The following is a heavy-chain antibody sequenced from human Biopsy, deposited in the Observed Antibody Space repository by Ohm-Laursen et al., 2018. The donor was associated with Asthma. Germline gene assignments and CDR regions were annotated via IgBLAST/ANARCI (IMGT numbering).Heavy chain of an antibody. V-gene: IGHV3-30*03. D-gene: IGHD2-21*01. CDR3: VRWRSGYPDHYSDF. Sequence: SLRLSCAASGFTFRNFGMHWVRQAPGKGLEWVALISSDVREWYADSVKGRFTISRDNSKNTLDLQMNSLRGDDTAVYDCVRWRSGYPDHYSDFWGLGTLVTVSS. CDR2: ISSDVRE. CDR1: GFTFRNFG. J-gene: IGHJ4*02.